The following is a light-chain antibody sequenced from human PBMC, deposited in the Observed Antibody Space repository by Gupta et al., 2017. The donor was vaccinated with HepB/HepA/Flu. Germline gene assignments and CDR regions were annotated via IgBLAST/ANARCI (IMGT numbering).Light chain of an antibody. Sequence: DIQMTQSPLSLSASVGDRVTITCRASQGITNSLGWFQQKPGKAPKRLIYGASSVQSGVPSRFSGSGSGTEFTLTISSLQPEDFATYYCRQHDISPRTFGQGTRVEIK. CDR2: GAS. J-gene: IGKJ1*01. CDR1: QGITNS. CDR3: RQHDISPRT. V-gene: IGKV1-17*01.